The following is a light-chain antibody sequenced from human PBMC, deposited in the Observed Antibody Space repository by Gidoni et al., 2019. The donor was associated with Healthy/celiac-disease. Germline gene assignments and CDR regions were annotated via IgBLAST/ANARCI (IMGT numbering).Light chain of an antibody. CDR3: QQSYSTQPWT. Sequence: DIQMAQSPSSLSASVGDRVASTCRASPSISSYLNWYQQKPGKAPKLLIYAASGLQSGVPTRFSGSGSGTDFTLTISSLQPEDFAPYYCQQSYSTQPWTFGQXTKVEIK. J-gene: IGKJ1*01. CDR2: AAS. CDR1: PSISSY. V-gene: IGKV1-39*01.